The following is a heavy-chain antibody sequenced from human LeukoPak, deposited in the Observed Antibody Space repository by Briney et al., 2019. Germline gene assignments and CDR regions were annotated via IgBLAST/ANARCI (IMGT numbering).Heavy chain of an antibody. D-gene: IGHD1-26*01. CDR3: SRESGPFSPFGH. CDR2: IYHSGST. V-gene: IGHV4-34*01. CDR1: SGSFSGYY. Sequence: SETLSLTCAVYSGSFSGYYWSWIRQPPGKGLEWIGEIYHSGSTNYNPSLESRVTMSLDESKNHLSLNLASVTAADTAVYYCSRESGPFSPFGHWGQGTLVAVTS. J-gene: IGHJ4*02.